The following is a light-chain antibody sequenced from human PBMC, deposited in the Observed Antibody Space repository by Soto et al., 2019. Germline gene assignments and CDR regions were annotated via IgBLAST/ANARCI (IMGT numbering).Light chain of an antibody. CDR1: SSDVGGYNY. J-gene: IGLJ2*01. V-gene: IGLV2-14*03. CDR3: SSSTISSTVV. Sequence: QSALTQPASVSGSPGQSITISCTGTSSDVGGYNYVSWYQHHPGKAPKLMIYDVGNRPSGVSNRFSGSKSGNTASLTISGLQAEYEADYYCSSSTISSTVVFGGGTKLTVL. CDR2: DVG.